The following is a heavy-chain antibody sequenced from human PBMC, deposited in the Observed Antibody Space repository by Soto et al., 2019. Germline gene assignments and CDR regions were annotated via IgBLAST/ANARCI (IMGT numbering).Heavy chain of an antibody. V-gene: IGHV3-33*01. CDR2: IWYDGSNK. CDR3: ARGEVTGTNYFDY. D-gene: IGHD1-7*01. Sequence: GGSLRLSCAASGFTFSSYGMHWVRQAPGKGLEWVAVIWYDGSNKYYADSVKGRLTISRDNSKNTLYLQMNSLRAEDTAVYYCARGEVTGTNYFDYWGQGTLVTVSS. CDR1: GFTFSSYG. J-gene: IGHJ4*02.